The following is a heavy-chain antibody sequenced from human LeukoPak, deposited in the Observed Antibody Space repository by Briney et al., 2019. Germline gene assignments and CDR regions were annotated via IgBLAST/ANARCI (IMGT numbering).Heavy chain of an antibody. D-gene: IGHD3-16*01. CDR2: ISSSSSYI. CDR3: VTVPLFMFTDYDRHNAPSK. J-gene: IGHJ3*01. Sequence: KPGGSLTLSYPFARFNMQRSPMNLVRQAPGKGLEWVSSISSSSSYIYYADSVKGRFTISRDNAKNSLYLQMNSLRAEDTAVYYCVTVPLFMFTDYDRHNAPSKWGQGTMVTVSS. V-gene: IGHV3-21*01. CDR1: RFNMQRSP.